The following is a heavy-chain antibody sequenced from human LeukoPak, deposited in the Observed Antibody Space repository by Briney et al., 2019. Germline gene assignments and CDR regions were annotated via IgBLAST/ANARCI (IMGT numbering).Heavy chain of an antibody. CDR1: GYTYTSYY. V-gene: IGHV1-46*01. J-gene: IGHJ4*02. Sequence: ASVKVSCKASGYTYTSYYMHWVRQAPGQGLEWMGIINPSGGSTSYAQKFQGRVTMTRDTSISTAYMELSRLRSDDTAVYYCARDMDGYNWGAFDYWGQGTLVTVSS. CDR3: ARDMDGYNWGAFDY. CDR2: INPSGGST. D-gene: IGHD5-24*01.